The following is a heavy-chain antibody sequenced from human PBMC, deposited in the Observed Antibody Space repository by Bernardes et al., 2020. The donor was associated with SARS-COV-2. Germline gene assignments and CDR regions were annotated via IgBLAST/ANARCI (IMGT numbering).Heavy chain of an antibody. CDR1: GFIFSDRN. Sequence: GVPLRLLCGACGFIFSDRNMDWVRRAPGKGLEWVTRIRSKVNRYTTEYAASVEGRFTISGDESTNSLYLQMNSLRTEDTSVYYCARSPLGIAPFDYWGQGTLVTVSS. V-gene: IGHV3-72*01. CDR2: IRSKVNRYTT. J-gene: IGHJ4*02. D-gene: IGHD2-21*01. CDR3: ARSPLGIAPFDY.